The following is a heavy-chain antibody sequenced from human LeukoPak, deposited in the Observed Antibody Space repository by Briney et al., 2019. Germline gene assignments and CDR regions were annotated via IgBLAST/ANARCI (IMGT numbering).Heavy chain of an antibody. CDR3: GKGSSTSGCPDY. D-gene: IGHD6-19*01. CDR2: IRYDGSIK. Sequence: GGALRLSRAASGFTFNSYVMHWVRQPPGKGLDGVAFIRYDGSIKHYADSVKGRFTISRDNSKNTLFLQMNGLRPEDTAVYYCGKGSSTSGCPDYWGQGTLVTVSS. CDR1: GFTFNSYV. V-gene: IGHV3-30*02. J-gene: IGHJ4*02.